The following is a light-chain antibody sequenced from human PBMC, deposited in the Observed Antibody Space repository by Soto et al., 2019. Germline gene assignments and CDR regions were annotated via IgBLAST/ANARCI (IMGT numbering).Light chain of an antibody. CDR3: QQYGNSRWT. CDR2: GTS. CDR1: QSVSSSY. J-gene: IGKJ1*01. Sequence: EIVLTQSPDTLSLSPGERATLSCRASQSVSSSYLAWYQQTTGQAPRLLIYGTSNRATAIPDRFSGSGSGTDFTLNISRLEPEDFAVYYCQQYGNSRWTFGQGTKVEIK. V-gene: IGKV3-20*01.